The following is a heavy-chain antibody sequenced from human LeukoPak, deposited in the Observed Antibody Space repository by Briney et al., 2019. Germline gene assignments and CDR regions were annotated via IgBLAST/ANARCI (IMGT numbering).Heavy chain of an antibody. CDR3: AGTYYYDSSGYYHYSL. CDR1: GGSISSYY. J-gene: IGHJ4*02. Sequence: PSETLSLTCTVSGGSISSYYWSWIRQPPGKGPEWIGYIYYSGSTDYNPSLKSRVTISVDTSKNQISLKLSSVTAADTAVYYCAGTYYYDSSGYYHYSLWGQGTLVTVAS. D-gene: IGHD3-22*01. V-gene: IGHV4-59*01. CDR2: IYYSGST.